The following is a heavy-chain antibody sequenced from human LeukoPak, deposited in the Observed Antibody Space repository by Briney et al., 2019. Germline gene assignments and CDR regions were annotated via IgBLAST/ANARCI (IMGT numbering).Heavy chain of an antibody. CDR2: INTNSGGT. D-gene: IGHD5-18*01. J-gene: IGHJ4*02. CDR3: ASRGYSYGYGYFDY. CDR1: GYTFTGYY. V-gene: IGHV1-2*02. Sequence: ASVKVSCKASGYTFTGYYMHWVRQAPGQGLEWMGWINTNSGGTNYAQKFQGRVTMTRDTSISTAYMELSRLRSDDMAVYYCASRGYSYGYGYFDYWGQGTLVTVSS.